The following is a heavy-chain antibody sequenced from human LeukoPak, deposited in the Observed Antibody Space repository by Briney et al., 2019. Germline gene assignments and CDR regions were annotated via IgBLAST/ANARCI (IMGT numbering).Heavy chain of an antibody. Sequence: RVASVKVSCKASGYTFASYGISWVRQAPGQGLEWMGWISAYNGNTNYAQKLQGRVTMTTDTSTSTAYMELRSLRSDDTDVCYCAREGSGWPSYFDYWGQGTLVTVSS. J-gene: IGHJ4*02. CDR2: ISAYNGNT. CDR1: GYTFASYG. CDR3: AREGSGWPSYFDY. D-gene: IGHD6-19*01. V-gene: IGHV1-18*01.